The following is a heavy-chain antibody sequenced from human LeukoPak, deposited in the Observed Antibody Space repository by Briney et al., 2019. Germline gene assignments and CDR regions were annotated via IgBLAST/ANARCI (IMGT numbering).Heavy chain of an antibody. D-gene: IGHD3-3*01. CDR2: IYYSGST. CDR3: ARDPSRSGYFDY. Sequence: SETLSLTCTVSGGSISSYYWSWIRQPPGKGLEWIGYIYYSGSTNYNPSLKSRVTISVDTSMNQFSLKLSSVTAADTAVYYCARDPSRSGYFDYWGQGTLVTVSS. V-gene: IGHV4-59*01. CDR1: GGSISSYY. J-gene: IGHJ4*02.